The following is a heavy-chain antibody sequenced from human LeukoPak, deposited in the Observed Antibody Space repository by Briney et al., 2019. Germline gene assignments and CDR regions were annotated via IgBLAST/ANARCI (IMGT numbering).Heavy chain of an antibody. CDR3: TRDVPRSAGYPDN. Sequence: SETLSLTCTVSGGSISSYYWSWIRQPAGKGLEWIGRIYTSGSTYYNPSLKSRVTISVDTSKNQFSLKLTSVTAADTAVYYCTRDVPRSAGYPDNWGQGTLVTVSS. V-gene: IGHV4-4*07. D-gene: IGHD2-15*01. CDR1: GGSISSYY. J-gene: IGHJ4*02. CDR2: IYTSGST.